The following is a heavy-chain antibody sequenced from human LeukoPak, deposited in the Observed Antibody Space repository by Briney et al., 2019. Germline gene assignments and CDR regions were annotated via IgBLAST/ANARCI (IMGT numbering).Heavy chain of an antibody. CDR1: GFTFSSYG. CDR3: AKDGNNWNWYAFDI. D-gene: IGHD1-7*01. Sequence: GGSLRLSCAVSGFTFSSYGMHWVRQAPGKGLEWVAFIRYDGSNKYYADSVKGRFTISRDNSKNTLYLQMNSLRAEDTAVYYCAKDGNNWNWYAFDIWGQGTMVIVSS. J-gene: IGHJ3*02. CDR2: IRYDGSNK. V-gene: IGHV3-30*02.